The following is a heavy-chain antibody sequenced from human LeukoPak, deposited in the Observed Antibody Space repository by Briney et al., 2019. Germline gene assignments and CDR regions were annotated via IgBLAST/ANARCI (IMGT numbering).Heavy chain of an antibody. Sequence: SETLSLTCAVSGGSISSGGNYWSWIRQPAGKGLEYIGRIYASGSTNYNPSLKSRVTMSVDTSKNQFSLKLSSVTAADTAVYYCASSNWLRDANFDSWGQGTLVTVSS. D-gene: IGHD6-13*01. J-gene: IGHJ4*02. CDR2: IYASGST. V-gene: IGHV4-61*02. CDR3: ASSNWLRDANFDS. CDR1: GGSISSGGNY.